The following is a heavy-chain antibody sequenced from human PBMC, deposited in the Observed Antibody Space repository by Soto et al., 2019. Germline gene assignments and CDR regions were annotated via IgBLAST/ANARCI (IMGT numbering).Heavy chain of an antibody. CDR2: INDRGNT. D-gene: IGHD4-4*01. V-gene: IGHV4-34*01. CDR3: ARDWGGVLQYGWFDP. CDR1: GGSLNIYH. J-gene: IGHJ5*02. Sequence: SETLSLTCAVYGGSLNIYHWTWIRQSPGKGLEWIGEINDRGNTKYNPSLKSRVTISVDTSKNQFSLKLSSVTAADTAVYYCARDWGGVLQYGWFDPWGQGTLVTVSS.